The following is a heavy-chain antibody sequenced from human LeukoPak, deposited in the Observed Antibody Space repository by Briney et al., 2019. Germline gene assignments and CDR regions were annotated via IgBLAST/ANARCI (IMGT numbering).Heavy chain of an antibody. D-gene: IGHD6-19*01. Sequence: PGGSLRLSCAASGFSFSSLDMGWVRQAPGKGLEWVSEISASGSNTFYADPVKSRFTSSRDNSKNTLYLQMTLLGAEATAIYYSTKDSVRSGRWLYFDNWGQGTLVSVSS. V-gene: IGHV3-23*01. CDR2: ISASGSNT. CDR3: TKDSVRSGRWLYFDN. J-gene: IGHJ4*02. CDR1: GFSFSSLD.